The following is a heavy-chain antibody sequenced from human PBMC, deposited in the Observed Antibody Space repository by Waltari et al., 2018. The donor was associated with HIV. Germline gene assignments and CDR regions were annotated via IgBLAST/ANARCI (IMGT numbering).Heavy chain of an antibody. J-gene: IGHJ6*02. CDR2: IYYSGST. D-gene: IGHD4-17*01. CDR1: GGSISSYS. Sequence: QVQLQESGPGLVKPSETLSLTCTVSGGSISSYSWSWIRQPPGKGLEWIGYIYYSGSTNYNPSLKSRVTISVDTSKNQFSLKLSSVTAADTAVYYCARGTYGDISGDMDVWGQGTTVTVSS. V-gene: IGHV4-59*01. CDR3: ARGTYGDISGDMDV.